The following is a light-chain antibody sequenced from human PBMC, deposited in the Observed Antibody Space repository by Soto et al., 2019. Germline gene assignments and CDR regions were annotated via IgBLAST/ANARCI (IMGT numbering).Light chain of an antibody. CDR3: LLSYNGPYV. CDR1: TGAVTNGHY. V-gene: IGLV7-46*01. Sequence: QAVVTQEPSLTVSTGGTVTLTCVSSTGAVTNGHYPYWFQQKPGQAPRTLIYDTTNRHSWTPARFSGSLLGGKADLTLSGAQPEDEAEYYCLLSYNGPYVFGTGTKVTVL. CDR2: DTT. J-gene: IGLJ1*01.